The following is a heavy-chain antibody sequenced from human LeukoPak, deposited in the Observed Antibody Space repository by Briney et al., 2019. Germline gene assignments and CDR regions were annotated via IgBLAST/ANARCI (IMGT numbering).Heavy chain of an antibody. CDR2: ISGSGGST. CDR1: GFTFSSYA. Sequence: GGSLRLSCAASGFTFSSYAMSWVRQAPGKGLEWVSAISGSGGSTYYADSVKGRFTISRDNSKNTLYLQMNSLRAEDTAVYYCANGYCSSTTCYDYYYMDVWGKGTTVTVSS. D-gene: IGHD2-2*01. CDR3: ANGYCSSTTCYDYYYMDV. J-gene: IGHJ6*03. V-gene: IGHV3-23*01.